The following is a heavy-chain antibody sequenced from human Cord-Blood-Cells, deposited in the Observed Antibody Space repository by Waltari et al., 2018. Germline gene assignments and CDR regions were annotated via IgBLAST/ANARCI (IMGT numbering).Heavy chain of an antibody. CDR1: GYTYTSYA. CDR3: ARSPGYTYY. V-gene: IGHV1-3*05. Sequence: QVQLVQSGAAEKKLGALVKVSCKAPGYTYTSYALLWVRHAPGHRLEWMGWLNPGNGNTKYSQKFQGRVTITRDTSASTAYMELSSLRSEDTAVYYCARSPGYTYYWGQGTLVTVSS. CDR2: LNPGNGNT. J-gene: IGHJ4*02. D-gene: IGHD6-13*01.